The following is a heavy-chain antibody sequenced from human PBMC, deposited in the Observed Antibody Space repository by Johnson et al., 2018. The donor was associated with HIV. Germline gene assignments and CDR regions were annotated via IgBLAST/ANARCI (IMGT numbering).Heavy chain of an antibody. V-gene: IGHV3-9*01. CDR3: AKVKIVTDVFDI. J-gene: IGHJ3*02. D-gene: IGHD2-21*01. Sequence: QLVESGGGLVQPGRSLRLSCAASGFSFDDYAMHWVRQAPGKGLEWVSGISWNSGNIAYADSVKGRFTISRDNAKNSLYLQMNSLRAEDTAVYYCAKVKIVTDVFDIWGQGTMVTVSS. CDR1: GFSFDDYA. CDR2: ISWNSGNI.